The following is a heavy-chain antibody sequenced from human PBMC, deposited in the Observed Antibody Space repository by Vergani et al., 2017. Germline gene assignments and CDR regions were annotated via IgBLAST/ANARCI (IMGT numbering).Heavy chain of an antibody. D-gene: IGHD2-2*01. V-gene: IGHV4-34*01. J-gene: IGHJ6*03. CDR2: INHSGST. CDR3: ARGRYCSSTSCHANYYYYMDV. CDR1: GGSFSGYY. Sequence: QVQLQQWGAGLLKPSETLSLTCAVYGGSFSGYYWSWIRQPPGKGLEWIGEINHSGSTNYNPSLKSRVTISVATSKNQFSLKLSSVTAADTAVYYCARGRYCSSTSCHANYYYYMDVWGKGTTVTVSS.